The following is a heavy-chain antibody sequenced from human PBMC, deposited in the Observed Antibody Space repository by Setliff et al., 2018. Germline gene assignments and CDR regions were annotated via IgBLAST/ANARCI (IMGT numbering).Heavy chain of an antibody. CDR1: GGSISSRTYY. J-gene: IGHJ6*03. D-gene: IGHD3-3*01. CDR2: IYTSWST. V-gene: IGHV4-61*09. CDR3: ARVSGFLYIDV. Sequence: SETLSLTCTVSGGSISSRTYYWSWIRQPAGKGLEWIGHIYTSWSTVYNPSLKSRVTISLDTSKNQFSLDLSPATAADTAVYYCARVSGFLYIDVWGNGTTVTV.